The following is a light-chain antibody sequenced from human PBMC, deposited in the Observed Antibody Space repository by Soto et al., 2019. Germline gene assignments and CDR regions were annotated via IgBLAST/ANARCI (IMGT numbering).Light chain of an antibody. Sequence: DIQMTQSPSSLSASLGDRVTITCRASHSISSXLTXXXRKRXKXPKLXIHAASSLYSGVPSKVSCXGPGTDCTLTISRLQPEDFAPYYPEQSSSNTRTFSQRSKVDI. V-gene: IGKV1-39*01. CDR3: EQSSSNTRT. J-gene: IGKJ1*01. CDR1: HSISSX. CDR2: AAS.